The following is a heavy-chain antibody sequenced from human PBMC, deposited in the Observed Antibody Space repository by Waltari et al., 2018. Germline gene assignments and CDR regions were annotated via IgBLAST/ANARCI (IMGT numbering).Heavy chain of an antibody. J-gene: IGHJ4*02. Sequence: ESLRISCKGSGYSFTSYWISWVRQMPGKGLEWMGRIDPSDSYTNYSPSFQGHVTISADKSISTAYLQWSRLKASDTAMYYCASTFSGYDSSGYYPDFDYWGQGTLVTVSS. D-gene: IGHD3-22*01. CDR2: IDPSDSYT. V-gene: IGHV5-10-1*01. CDR1: GYSFTSYW. CDR3: ASTFSGYDSSGYYPDFDY.